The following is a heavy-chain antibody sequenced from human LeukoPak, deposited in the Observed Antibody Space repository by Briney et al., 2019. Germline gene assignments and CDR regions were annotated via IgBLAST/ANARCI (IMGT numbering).Heavy chain of an antibody. D-gene: IGHD5-12*01. CDR1: GGSFSGYY. CDR2: INHRGST. Sequence: PSGTLSLTCAVYGGSFSGYYWSWVRQPPGEGLEWVGEINHRGSTNYNPSLKSRVTISIDTANNQFSLKLSSVTAADTAVYYCARLEGGEWLRYGGYWGQGTLVTVSS. V-gene: IGHV4-34*01. J-gene: IGHJ4*02. CDR3: ARLEGGEWLRYGGY.